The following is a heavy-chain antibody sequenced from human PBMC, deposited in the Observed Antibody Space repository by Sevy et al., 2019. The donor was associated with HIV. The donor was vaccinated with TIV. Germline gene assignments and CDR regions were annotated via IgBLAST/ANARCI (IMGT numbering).Heavy chain of an antibody. CDR2: IRYDGNNK. D-gene: IGHD3-10*01. Sequence: GGSLRLSCAASGFTFSNYGMHWVRQAPGKGLEWVAFIRYDGNNKYYVDSMKGRFTISRDNAKNTLYLQMSSLRAEDTAVYYCAKDPSFYGSGTYFKDNWFDPWGQGTLVTVSS. CDR3: AKDPSFYGSGTYFKDNWFDP. J-gene: IGHJ5*02. V-gene: IGHV3-30*02. CDR1: GFTFSNYG.